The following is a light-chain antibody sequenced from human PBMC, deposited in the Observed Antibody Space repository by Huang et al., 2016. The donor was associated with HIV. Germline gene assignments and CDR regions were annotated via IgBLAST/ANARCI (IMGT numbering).Light chain of an antibody. CDR1: QSVTTS. Sequence: EIVMTQSPASLSVSPGERATLSCRAIQSVTTSVAWYQQRPGQAPRLLIYDASTRATGVSARFRGGGSGTEFTLTISGLQSEDVAVYYCHQYNAWQTFGQGTKLQIK. V-gene: IGKV3-15*01. CDR3: HQYNAWQT. J-gene: IGKJ2*01. CDR2: DAS.